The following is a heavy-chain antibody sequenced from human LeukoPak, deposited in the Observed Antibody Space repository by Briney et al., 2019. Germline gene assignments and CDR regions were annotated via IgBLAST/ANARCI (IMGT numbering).Heavy chain of an antibody. J-gene: IGHJ4*02. CDR3: AGDGSISSNYGSFDY. CDR2: ISSGSSTI. D-gene: IGHD4-11*01. CDR1: GFTFSSYS. V-gene: IGHV3-48*01. Sequence: GGSLRLSCAASGFTFSSYSMNWVRQAPGKGLQWVSYISSGSSTIYYADSVKGRFTISRDNAKNSLYLQMNSLRAEDTAVYYCAGDGSISSNYGSFDYWGQGTLVTVSS.